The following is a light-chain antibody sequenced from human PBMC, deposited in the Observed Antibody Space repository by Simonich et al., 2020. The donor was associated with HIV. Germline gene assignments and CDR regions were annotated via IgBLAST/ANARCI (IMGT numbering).Light chain of an antibody. Sequence: QSALTQPASVSGSPGPSITISCPGNSSDVGGYKHVSWYQQHPGKAPKLMIYDVSKRPSGVSNRFSGSKSGNTASLTISGLQAEDEADYYCCSYAGSSTYVFGTGTKVTVL. CDR3: CSYAGSSTYV. CDR2: DVS. V-gene: IGLV2-23*02. J-gene: IGLJ1*01. CDR1: SSDVGGYKH.